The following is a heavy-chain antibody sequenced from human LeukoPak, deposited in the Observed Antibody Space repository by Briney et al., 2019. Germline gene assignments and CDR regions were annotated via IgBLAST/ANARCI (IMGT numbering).Heavy chain of an antibody. D-gene: IGHD2-2*01. CDR2: ISHSGADT. J-gene: IGHJ4*02. CDR1: GFTFSGYA. CDR3: AKVGYCSSTSCPPFEY. Sequence: GGSLRLSCAASGFTFSGYAMSWVRQAPGKGLEYVSLISHSGADTYYADSVKGRFTISRDNSKNRLYLQMNSLRAEDTAVYYCAKVGYCSSTSCPPFEYWGQGTLVTVSS. V-gene: IGHV3-23*01.